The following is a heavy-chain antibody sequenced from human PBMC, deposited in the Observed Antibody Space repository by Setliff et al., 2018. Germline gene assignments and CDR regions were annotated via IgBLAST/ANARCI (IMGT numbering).Heavy chain of an antibody. CDR3: ARDFLGIHIDHGNALDDY. D-gene: IGHD4-17*01. Sequence: SVKVSCKASGGAFNTYAISWVRQAPGQGLEWMGGIIPIFGTTNYAQKFQGRVTITADESTSTAYMELSSLRSEDTAVYYCARDFLGIHIDHGNALDDYWGQGTLVTVSS. V-gene: IGHV1-69*13. CDR1: GGAFNTYA. CDR2: IIPIFGTT. J-gene: IGHJ4*02.